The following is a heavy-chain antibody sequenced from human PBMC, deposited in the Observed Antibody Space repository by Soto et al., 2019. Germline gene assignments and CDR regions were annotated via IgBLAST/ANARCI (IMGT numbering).Heavy chain of an antibody. Sequence: SETLCVTCSVAGDYINDNSWWTRLHKQPGKRLEWIGDIYHTGRSSYNPSLTSRVAMSVDKSKNQFSLKLISVTAADTAVYYCARTEVPESSSWHPCDPWGHGTLVIVSS. CDR2: IYHTGRS. V-gene: IGHV4-4*02. CDR3: ARTEVPESSSWHPCDP. J-gene: IGHJ5*02. D-gene: IGHD6-13*01. CDR1: GDYINDNSW.